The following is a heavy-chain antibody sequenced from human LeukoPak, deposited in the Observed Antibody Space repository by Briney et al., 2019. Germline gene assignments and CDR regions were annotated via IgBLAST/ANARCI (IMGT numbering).Heavy chain of an antibody. CDR1: GFTFSSYG. V-gene: IGHV3-30*02. J-gene: IGHJ3*02. Sequence: GGSLRLSCAASGFTFSSYGMHWVRQAPGKGLEWVAVIWYDGSNKYYADSVKGRFTISRDNSKNTLYLQMNSLRAEDTAVYYCAKDRAQWAFDIWGQGTMVTVSS. CDR2: IWYDGSNK. D-gene: IGHD6-19*01. CDR3: AKDRAQWAFDI.